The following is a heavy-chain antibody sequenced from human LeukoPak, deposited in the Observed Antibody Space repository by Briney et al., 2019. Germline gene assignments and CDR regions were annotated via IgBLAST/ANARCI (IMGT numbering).Heavy chain of an antibody. Sequence: GGSLRLSCAASGFTFSSYAMHWVRQAPGKGLEWVAVISYDGSNKYYADSVKGRFTISRDNSKNTLYLQMNSLRAEDTAVYYCARYAYDSSGYYLGHVFDIWGQGTMVTVSS. CDR3: ARYAYDSSGYYLGHVFDI. CDR1: GFTFSSYA. J-gene: IGHJ3*02. D-gene: IGHD3-22*01. CDR2: ISYDGSNK. V-gene: IGHV3-30-3*01.